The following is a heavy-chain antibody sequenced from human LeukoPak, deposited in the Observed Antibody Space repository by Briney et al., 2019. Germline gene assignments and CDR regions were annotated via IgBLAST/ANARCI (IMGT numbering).Heavy chain of an antibody. Sequence: SETLSLTCAVYGGSFSGYYLSWIRQPPGKGLEWIGEINHSGSTNYNPSLKSRVTISVDTSKNQFSLKLSSVTAADTAVYYCARGRQRITMVRGVMKYFDYWGQGTLVTVSS. CDR1: GGSFSGYY. CDR3: ARGRQRITMVRGVMKYFDY. V-gene: IGHV4-34*01. J-gene: IGHJ4*02. CDR2: INHSGST. D-gene: IGHD3-10*01.